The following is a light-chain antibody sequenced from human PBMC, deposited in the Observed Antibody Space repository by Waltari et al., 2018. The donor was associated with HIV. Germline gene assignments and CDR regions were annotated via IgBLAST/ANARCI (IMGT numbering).Light chain of an antibody. Sequence: EIVLTQSPATLSLSPGERAILSCRASKSIRKYLAWYKQRPGHAPRLLVYATSNSATGVPARFSGSGSGTDFSLTIASLESEDFAIYYFHQRSTWPFTFGPGTKVDI. CDR2: ATS. CDR3: HQRSTWPFT. CDR1: KSIRKY. V-gene: IGKV3-11*01. J-gene: IGKJ3*01.